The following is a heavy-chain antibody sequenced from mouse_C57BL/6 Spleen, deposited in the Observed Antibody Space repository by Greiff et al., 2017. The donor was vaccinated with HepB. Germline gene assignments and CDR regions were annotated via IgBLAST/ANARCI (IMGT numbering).Heavy chain of an antibody. J-gene: IGHJ2*01. CDR1: GYTFTSYW. D-gene: IGHD1-1*01. CDR2: TNPTNGRT. CDR3: ARIKKIVATYFDY. V-gene: IGHV1S81*02. Sequence: VQLQQSGAELVKAGASVKMSCKASGYTFTSYWMHWVKQRLGQGLEWFAETNPTNGRTYYNEKFKSKATLTVDKSSSTAYRLLSVPTFEDSAVYYCARIKKIVATYFDYWGQGTTLTVSS.